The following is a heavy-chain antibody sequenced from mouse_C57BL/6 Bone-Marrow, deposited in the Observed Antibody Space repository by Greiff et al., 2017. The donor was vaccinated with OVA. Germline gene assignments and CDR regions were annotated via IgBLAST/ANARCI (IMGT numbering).Heavy chain of an antibody. CDR1: GFTFSSYA. CDR2: ISDGGSYT. V-gene: IGHV5-4*03. D-gene: IGHD2-2*01. Sequence: EVMLVESGGGLVKPGGSLKLSCAASGFTFSSYAMSWVRQTPEKRLEWVATISDGGSYTYYPDNVKGRFTISRDNAKNNLYLQMSHLKSEDTAMYYCARKGIYGYDGFAYWGQGTLVTVSA. CDR3: ARKGIYGYDGFAY. J-gene: IGHJ3*01.